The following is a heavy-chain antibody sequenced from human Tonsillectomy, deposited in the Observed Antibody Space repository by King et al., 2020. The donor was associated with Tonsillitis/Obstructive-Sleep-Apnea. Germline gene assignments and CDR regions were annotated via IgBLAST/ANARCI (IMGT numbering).Heavy chain of an antibody. J-gene: IGHJ6*02. V-gene: IGHV3-73*01. CDR2: IRSKPNNDAT. CDR1: GFALSGSA. D-gene: IGHD3-10*01. CDR3: TWRGGPTYKGGYGMDV. Sequence: VQLVESGGGLVQPGGSLKLSCAASGFALSGSAVHWVRQASGKGLEWVGRIRSKPNNDATAYAASVKGRFTIFRDDSKNTAYLQMNSLKTEDTAVYFCTWRGGPTYKGGYGMDVWGQGTTVTVSS.